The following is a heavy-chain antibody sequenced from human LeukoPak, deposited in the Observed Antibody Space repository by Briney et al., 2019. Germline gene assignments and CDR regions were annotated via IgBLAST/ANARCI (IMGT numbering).Heavy chain of an antibody. CDR2: IYTSGST. V-gene: IGHV4-61*02. Sequence: SQTLSLTCTVSGGSLSSGSFYWSWIRQPAGKGLEWIGRIYTSGSTNYNPSLKSRVTISVDTSKNHFSLKLNSVTAADTAVYYCAKPSNYYGSATDAFDFWGQGTMVTVSS. D-gene: IGHD3-10*01. J-gene: IGHJ3*01. CDR3: AKPSNYYGSATDAFDF. CDR1: GGSLSSGSFY.